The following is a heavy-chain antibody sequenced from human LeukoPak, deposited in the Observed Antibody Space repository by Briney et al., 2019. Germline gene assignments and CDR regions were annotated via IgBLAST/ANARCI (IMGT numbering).Heavy chain of an antibody. V-gene: IGHV4-39*07. CDR1: GGSISSSSYY. CDR2: IYYSGST. J-gene: IGHJ5*02. CDR3: ARVGTKGSCFDP. Sequence: SETLSLTCTVSGGSISSSSYYWGWIRQPPGKGLEWIGSIYYSGSTYYNPSLKSRVTISVDTSKNQFSLKLSSVTAADTAVYYCARVGTKGSCFDPWGQGTLVTVSS. D-gene: IGHD2-8*01.